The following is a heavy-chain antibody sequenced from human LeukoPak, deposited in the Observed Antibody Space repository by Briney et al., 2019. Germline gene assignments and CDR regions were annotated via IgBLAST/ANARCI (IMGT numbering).Heavy chain of an antibody. CDR3: ARVTTLKADFDY. D-gene: IGHD4-11*01. Sequence: SETLSFTCTVSGYSISSGYYWGWIRQPPGKGLEWIGTIYHRGSTYYNPSLKSRVTISVATSKNQFSLKLSSVTAADTAIYYCARVTTLKADFDYWGQGTLVTVSS. CDR2: IYHRGST. CDR1: GYSISSGYY. J-gene: IGHJ4*02. V-gene: IGHV4-38-2*02.